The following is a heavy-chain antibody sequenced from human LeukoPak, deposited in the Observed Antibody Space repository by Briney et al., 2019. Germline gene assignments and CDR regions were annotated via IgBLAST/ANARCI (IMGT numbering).Heavy chain of an antibody. CDR1: GFTFSSYA. J-gene: IGHJ4*02. Sequence: GGSLRLSCAASGFTFSSYAMHWVRRAPGKGLEWVAVKPYDGSNKYYADSVKGRFTISRDNSKNTLYLQMNSLRAEDTAVYYCARDGDYYGSGSYYPGHLYYFDYWGQGTLVTVSS. V-gene: IGHV3-30-3*01. CDR2: KPYDGSNK. CDR3: ARDGDYYGSGSYYPGHLYYFDY. D-gene: IGHD3-10*01.